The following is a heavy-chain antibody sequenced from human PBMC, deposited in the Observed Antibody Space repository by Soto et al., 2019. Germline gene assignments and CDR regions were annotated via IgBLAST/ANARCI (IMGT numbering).Heavy chain of an antibody. V-gene: IGHV4-39*07. D-gene: IGHD2-15*01. CDR1: GGSISSSSYY. CDR2: IYYSGST. Sequence: SETLSLTCTVSGGSISSSSYYWGWIRQPPGKGLEWIGSIYYSGSTYYNPSLKSRVTISVDTSKNQFSLKLSSVTAADTAVYSCARGGVGVVAASSTWFDPWGQGTLVTVSS. CDR3: ARGGVGVVAASSTWFDP. J-gene: IGHJ5*02.